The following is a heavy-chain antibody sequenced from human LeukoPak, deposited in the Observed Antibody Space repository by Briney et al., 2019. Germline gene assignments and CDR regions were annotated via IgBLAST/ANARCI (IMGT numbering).Heavy chain of an antibody. V-gene: IGHV1-8*02. D-gene: IGHD6-13*01. CDR3: ATESRSSTWYR. CDR2: MNPNSGNT. J-gene: IGHJ4*02. Sequence: APVKVSCKASGYTFTSYDINWVRQATGQGLGWMGWMNPNSGNTGYAQKFQGRVTMTEDTSTDTAYMELSSLRSEDTAMYYCATESRSSTWYRWGQGTLVTVS. CDR1: GYTFTSYD.